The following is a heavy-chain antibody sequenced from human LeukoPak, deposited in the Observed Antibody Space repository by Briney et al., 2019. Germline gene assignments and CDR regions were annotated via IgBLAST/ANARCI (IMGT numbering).Heavy chain of an antibody. CDR3: AKAVYDSSGSYGMREAFDI. D-gene: IGHD3-22*01. CDR2: ISWNSGSI. CDR1: GFTFDDYA. J-gene: IGHJ3*02. V-gene: IGHV3-9*03. Sequence: PGGSLRLSCAASGFTFDDYAMHWVRQAPGKGLEWVSGISWNSGSIGYADSVKGRFTISRDNAKNSLYLQMNSLRAEDMALYYYAKAVYDSSGSYGMREAFDIWGQGTMVTVSS.